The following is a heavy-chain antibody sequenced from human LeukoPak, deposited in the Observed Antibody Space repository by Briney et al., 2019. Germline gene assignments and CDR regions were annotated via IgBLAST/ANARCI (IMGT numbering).Heavy chain of an antibody. V-gene: IGHV4-39*07. CDR3: ARDGPVK. J-gene: IGHJ4*02. D-gene: IGHD3-22*01. CDR2: IHYSGPT. Sequence: SETLSLTCTVSGVSILSTTYYWAWIRQPPGKGPEWIGSIHYSGPTYYNPSLKSRATISIDTSKSQFSLKLTSVTAADTAVYYCARDGPVKWGQGTLVTVSS. CDR1: GVSILSTTYY.